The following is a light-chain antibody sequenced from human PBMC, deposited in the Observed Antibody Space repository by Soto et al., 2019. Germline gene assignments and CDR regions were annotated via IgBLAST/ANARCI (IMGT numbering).Light chain of an antibody. J-gene: IGKJ1*01. CDR3: QQFDTWPPAT. CDR1: QSVRSN. V-gene: IGKV3-15*01. Sequence: EIVMTQSPATLSVSPGERATLSCRASQSVRSNLAWYQQKPGQPPRLLIYSASTSATGIPARFSGSGSGTEFTLTISSLQSEDFAVYYCQQFDTWPPATFGQGTKVPI. CDR2: SAS.